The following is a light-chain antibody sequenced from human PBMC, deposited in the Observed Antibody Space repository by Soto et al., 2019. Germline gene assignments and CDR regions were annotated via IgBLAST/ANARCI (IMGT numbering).Light chain of an antibody. CDR3: CSYAGNSLWV. CDR1: SSDVGGYNT. J-gene: IGLJ3*02. V-gene: IGLV2-11*01. CDR2: DVS. Sequence: QSALTQPASVSGSPGQSITISCTGTSSDVGGYNTVSWYQQHPGKAPKLVIYDVSKRPSGVPDRFSGSKSANTASLTISGLQAEDEADYYCCSYAGNSLWVFGGGTKLTVL.